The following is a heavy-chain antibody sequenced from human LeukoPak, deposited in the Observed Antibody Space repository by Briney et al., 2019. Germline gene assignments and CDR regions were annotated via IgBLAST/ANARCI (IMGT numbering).Heavy chain of an antibody. D-gene: IGHD4-17*01. CDR2: ISYDASNK. J-gene: IGHJ4*02. Sequence: GGSLRLSCAASGFTFSSYAMHWVRQAPGKGLEWVAVISYDASNKYYTDSVKGRFTISRDNSKNTLYLQMNSLRAEDTAVYYCAREEYGEYYFDYWGQGTLVTVSS. V-gene: IGHV3-30-3*01. CDR1: GFTFSSYA. CDR3: AREEYGEYYFDY.